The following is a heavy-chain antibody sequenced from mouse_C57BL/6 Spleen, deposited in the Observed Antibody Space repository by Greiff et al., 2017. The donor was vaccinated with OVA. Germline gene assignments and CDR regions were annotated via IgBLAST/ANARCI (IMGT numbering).Heavy chain of an antibody. V-gene: IGHV1-7*01. CDR2: INPSSGYT. J-gene: IGHJ1*03. Sequence: VQLQQSGAELAKPGASVKLSCKASGYTFTSYWMHWVKQRPGQGLEWIGYINPSSGYTKYNQKFKDKATLTADKSSSTAYMQLSSLTYEDSAVYYCARYPYDDAWYFDVWGTGTTVTVSS. D-gene: IGHD2-3*01. CDR1: GYTFTSYW. CDR3: ARYPYDDAWYFDV.